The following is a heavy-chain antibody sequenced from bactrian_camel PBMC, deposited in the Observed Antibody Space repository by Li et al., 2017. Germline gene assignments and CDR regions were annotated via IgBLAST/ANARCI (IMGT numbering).Heavy chain of an antibody. Sequence: HVQLVESGGGSVQAGGSLRLSCAASGGYTYKNYCMAWFRQAPGKEREGVARIATGSGNTYYADSVEGRFTIAHDNAKNTLYLQMNSLKPEDTAMYYCAAAVGLPDLLRVGYLSARHYNYWGQGTQVTVS. V-gene: IGHV3S1*01. J-gene: IGHJ4*01. CDR3: AAAVGLPDLLRVGYLSARHYNY. D-gene: IGHD3*01. CDR1: GGYTYKNYC. CDR2: IATGSGNT.